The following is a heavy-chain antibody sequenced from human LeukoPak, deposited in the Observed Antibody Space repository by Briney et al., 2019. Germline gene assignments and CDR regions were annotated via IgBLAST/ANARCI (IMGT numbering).Heavy chain of an antibody. CDR1: GFTFSDYY. Sequence: GGSLRLSCAASGFTFSDYYMSWIRQAPGKGLEWVSYISSSGSTIYYADSVKGRFTISRDNAKNSLYLQMNSLRAEDTAVYYCARASNYDSSGYSFTYWGQGTLVTVSS. CDR3: ARASNYDSSGYSFTY. D-gene: IGHD3-22*01. J-gene: IGHJ4*02. CDR2: ISSSGSTI. V-gene: IGHV3-11*04.